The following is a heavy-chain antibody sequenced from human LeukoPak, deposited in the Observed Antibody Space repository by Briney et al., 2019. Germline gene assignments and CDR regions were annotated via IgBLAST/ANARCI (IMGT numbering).Heavy chain of an antibody. V-gene: IGHV3-66*01. Sequence: GGSLRLSCAASGFTVSSNYMSWVRQAPGKGLEWVSVIYSGGSTYYADSVKGRFTISRDNSKNTLYLQMNSLRAEDTAVYYCAKDRMVRGVIRVFDYWGQGTLVTVSS. D-gene: IGHD3-10*01. CDR2: IYSGGST. J-gene: IGHJ4*02. CDR3: AKDRMVRGVIRVFDY. CDR1: GFTVSSNY.